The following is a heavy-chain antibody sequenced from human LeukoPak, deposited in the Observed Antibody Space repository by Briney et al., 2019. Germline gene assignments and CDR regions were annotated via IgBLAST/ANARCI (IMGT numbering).Heavy chain of an antibody. D-gene: IGHD3-9*01. Sequence: GASLRLSCAASGFIFSNYAMSWVRQAPGKGLEWVSAIVGRGSSTYYADSVKGRFTISRDNSKNTLYLQLNRLRAEDTAVYYCAKWGDYDILTGYYDSDYRGQGTLVTVSS. CDR3: AKWGDYDILTGYYDSDY. J-gene: IGHJ4*02. V-gene: IGHV3-23*01. CDR2: IVGRGSST. CDR1: GFIFSNYA.